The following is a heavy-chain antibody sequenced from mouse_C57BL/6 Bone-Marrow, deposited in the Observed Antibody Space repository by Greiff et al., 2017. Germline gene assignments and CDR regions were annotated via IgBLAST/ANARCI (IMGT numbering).Heavy chain of an antibody. CDR3: ARYYCSRNDY. J-gene: IGHJ2*01. V-gene: IGHV1-81*01. D-gene: IGHD1-1*01. CDR1: GYTFTSYG. Sequence: QVQLQQSGAELARPGASVKLSCKASGYTFTSYGISWVKQRTGQGLEWIGEIYPRSGNTSYNEKFKGKATLTADKSSSTAYMELRSLTSEDAAVYFCARYYCSRNDYWGQGTTLTVSS. CDR2: IYPRSGNT.